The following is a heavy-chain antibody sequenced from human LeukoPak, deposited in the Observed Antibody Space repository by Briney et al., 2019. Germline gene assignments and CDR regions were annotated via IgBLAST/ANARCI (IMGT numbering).Heavy chain of an antibody. V-gene: IGHV1-69*05. Sequence: ASVKVSCKASGGTFSSYAISWVRQAPGQGLEWMGGIIPIFGTANYAQKFQGRVTITTDESTSTAYMELSSLRSEDTAVYYCARVLGWFGELLTYYFDYWGQGTLVTVSS. CDR2: IIPIFGTA. D-gene: IGHD3-10*01. J-gene: IGHJ4*02. CDR3: ARVLGWFGELLTYYFDY. CDR1: GGTFSSYA.